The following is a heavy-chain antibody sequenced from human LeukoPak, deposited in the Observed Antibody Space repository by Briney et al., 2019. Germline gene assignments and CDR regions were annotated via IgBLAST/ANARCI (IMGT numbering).Heavy chain of an antibody. CDR2: IIPIFGTA. CDR1: GGTFSSYA. Sequence: GASVKVSCKASGGTFSSYAISWVRQAPGQALEWMGGIIPIFGTANYAQKFQGRVTITADESTSTAYMELSSLRSEDTAVYYCARAFDYGENPDVWGQGTTVTVSS. V-gene: IGHV1-69*13. D-gene: IGHD4-17*01. J-gene: IGHJ6*02. CDR3: ARAFDYGENPDV.